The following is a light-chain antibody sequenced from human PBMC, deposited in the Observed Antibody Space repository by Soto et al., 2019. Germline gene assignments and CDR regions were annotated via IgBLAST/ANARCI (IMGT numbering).Light chain of an antibody. CDR2: GAS. Sequence: EIVMTQSPATLSMSPGERATLSCRASQSVGSNLAWYHQKPGQAPRLLIYGASTRATGIPARFSGSGSGTEFTLTISSLQSEDLAIYYCQQYKNWPPQYTFGQGTKLQIK. CDR3: QQYKNWPPQYT. V-gene: IGKV3-15*01. CDR1: QSVGSN. J-gene: IGKJ2*01.